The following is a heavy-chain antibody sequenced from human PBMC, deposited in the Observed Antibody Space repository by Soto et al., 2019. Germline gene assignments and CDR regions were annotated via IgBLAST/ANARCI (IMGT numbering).Heavy chain of an antibody. V-gene: IGHV5-51*01. CDR2: IYPGDSDT. J-gene: IGHJ6*02. CDR3: AASIFYYGMDV. CDR1: GYTFTNYW. Sequence: PGESLKIACKGSGYTFTNYWIGWVRQMPGKGLEWMGIIYPGDSDTKYNPSFQGQVTISADKSITTTYLQWSSLKASDTAIYYCAASIFYYGMDVWGQGTTVTVSS.